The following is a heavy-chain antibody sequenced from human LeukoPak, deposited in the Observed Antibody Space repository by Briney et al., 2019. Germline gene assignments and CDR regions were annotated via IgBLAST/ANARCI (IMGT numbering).Heavy chain of an antibody. CDR2: ISYDGSNK. J-gene: IGHJ5*02. CDR1: GFTFSSYG. CDR3: ARLWGGNGYSGGSLNL. Sequence: GGSLRLSCAASGFTFSSYGMHWVRQAPGKGLEWVAVISYDGSNKYYADSVKGRFTISRDNSKNTLYLQMNSLRAEDTAVYYCARLWGGNGYSGGSLNLWGRGTLVTVSS. V-gene: IGHV3-30*03. D-gene: IGHD3-16*01.